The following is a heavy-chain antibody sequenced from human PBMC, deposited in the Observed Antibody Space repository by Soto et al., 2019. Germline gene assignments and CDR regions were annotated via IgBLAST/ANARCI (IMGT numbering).Heavy chain of an antibody. Sequence: QVQLVQSGAEVKKPGASVKVSCKASGYTFTSYGISWVRQAPGQGLEWMGWISAYNGNTNYAQKLQGRVTMTTDTCTSTGYMELGSLRSNDTAVYYCARAGRFLEWLLSLDYWVQGTLVTVSS. V-gene: IGHV1-18*01. CDR3: ARAGRFLEWLLSLDY. CDR2: ISAYNGNT. D-gene: IGHD3-3*01. J-gene: IGHJ4*02. CDR1: GYTFTSYG.